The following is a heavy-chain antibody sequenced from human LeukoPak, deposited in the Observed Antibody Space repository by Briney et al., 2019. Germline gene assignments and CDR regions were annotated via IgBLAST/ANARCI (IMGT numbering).Heavy chain of an antibody. CDR3: ATGEDYYGPGSSFDY. CDR2: ISAYNGNT. J-gene: IGHJ4*02. Sequence: GASVKVSCKASGYTFTSYGISWVRQAPGQGLEWMGWISAYNGNTNYAQKLQGRVTMTTDTSTSTAYMELRSLRSDDTAVYYCATGEDYYGPGSSFDYWGQGTLVTVSS. CDR1: GYTFTSYG. D-gene: IGHD3-10*01. V-gene: IGHV1-18*01.